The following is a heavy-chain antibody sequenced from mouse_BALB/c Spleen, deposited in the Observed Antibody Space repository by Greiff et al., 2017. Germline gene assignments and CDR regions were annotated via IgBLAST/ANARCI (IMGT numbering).Heavy chain of an antibody. CDR2: ISYDGSN. D-gene: IGHD2-4*01. CDR1: GYSITSGYY. V-gene: IGHV3-6*02. Sequence: ESGPGLVKPSQSLSLTCSVTGYSITSGYYWNWIRQFPGNKLEWMGYISYDGSNNYNPSLKNRISITRDTSKNQFFLKLNSVTTEDTATYYCARGGLRRGYFDVWGAGTTVTVSS. J-gene: IGHJ1*01. CDR3: ARGGLRRGYFDV.